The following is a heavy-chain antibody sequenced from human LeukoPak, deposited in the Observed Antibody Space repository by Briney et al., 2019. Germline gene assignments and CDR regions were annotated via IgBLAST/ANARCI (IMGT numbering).Heavy chain of an antibody. CDR2: IIRMFGTS. J-gene: IGHJ4*02. V-gene: IGHV1-69*13. CDR3: VRGLDTALVTAFDY. Sequence: SVKVSCKASGGTFSSYAISWVRQAPGQGLEWMGGIIRMFGTSKYAQKFQGRVTMIADDSTSTAYMELSSLSSEDTAVYHCVRGLDTALVTAFDYWGQGTLVTVSA. D-gene: IGHD5-18*01. CDR1: GGTFSSYA.